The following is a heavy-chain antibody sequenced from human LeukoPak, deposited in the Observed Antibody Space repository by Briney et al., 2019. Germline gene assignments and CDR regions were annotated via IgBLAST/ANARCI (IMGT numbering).Heavy chain of an antibody. Sequence: SQTLSLTCAISGDSVSSNSAAWNWIRQCTSRGLEWLGRTYYRSKWYTYYAASVKSRVAINRDTSKNQFSLQLNSVTPEDTAVYYCARSTGPIDYRGQGTLVTVSS. CDR2: TYYRSKWYT. CDR3: ARSTGPIDY. D-gene: IGHD1-1*01. CDR1: GDSVSSNSAA. V-gene: IGHV6-1*01. J-gene: IGHJ4*02.